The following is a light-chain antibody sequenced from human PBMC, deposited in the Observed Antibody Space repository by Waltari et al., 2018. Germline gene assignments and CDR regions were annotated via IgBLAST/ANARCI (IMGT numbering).Light chain of an antibody. CDR1: QSVLYCSNNKNY. Sequence: DIVMTQSPDSLPVSLGERATINCKSSQSVLYCSNNKNYLAWYQQKPGQPPKLLIYWASTGESGVPDRFSGSGSGTDFTLTISSLQAEDVAVYYCQQYYSTPYTFGQGTKLEIK. J-gene: IGKJ2*01. CDR3: QQYYSTPYT. CDR2: WAS. V-gene: IGKV4-1*01.